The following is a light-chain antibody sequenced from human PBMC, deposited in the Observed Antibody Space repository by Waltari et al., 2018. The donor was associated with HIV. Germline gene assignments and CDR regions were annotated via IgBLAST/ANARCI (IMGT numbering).Light chain of an antibody. J-gene: IGLJ1*01. CDR2: SNN. CDR3: AAWDDSLKGGA. CDR1: TSTIGGNT. V-gene: IGLV1-44*01. Sequence: QSVLAQPPSASGTPRQRVTISCSGSTSTIGGNTVSWYQQLPGTAPKRLIYSNNERPSGVPDRLSGSTSGTSASLVISGLQSEDEADYYCAAWDDSLKGGAFGTGTKVTVL.